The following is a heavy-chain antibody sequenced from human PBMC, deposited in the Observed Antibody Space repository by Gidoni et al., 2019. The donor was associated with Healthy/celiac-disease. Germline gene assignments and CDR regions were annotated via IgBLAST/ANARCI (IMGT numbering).Heavy chain of an antibody. Sequence: EVQLVESGGVVVQPGGSLRLSCAASGFTFDDYTMNWVRQAPGKGLEWVSLISWDGGSTYYADSVKGRFTISRDNSKNSLYLQMNSLRTEDTALYYCAKDIGYGGGLTTAYYYYGMDVWGQGTTVTVSS. D-gene: IGHD4-4*01. J-gene: IGHJ6*02. V-gene: IGHV3-43*01. CDR2: ISWDGGST. CDR1: GFTFDDYT. CDR3: AKDIGYGGGLTTAYYYYGMDV.